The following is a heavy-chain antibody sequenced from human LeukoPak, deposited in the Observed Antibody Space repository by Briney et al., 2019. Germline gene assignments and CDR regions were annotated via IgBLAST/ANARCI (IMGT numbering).Heavy chain of an antibody. J-gene: IGHJ4*02. CDR1: GGSISSGGYY. CDR3: ARTGLGYCSSTSCPGGDY. CDR2: IYHSGST. Sequence: PSQTLSLTCTVSGGSISSGGYYWSWIRQPPGKGLEWIGYIYHSGSTYYNPSLKSRVTISVDRSKNQFSLKLSSVTAADTAVYYCARTGLGYCSSTSCPGGDYWGQGTLVTVS. D-gene: IGHD2-2*01. V-gene: IGHV4-30-2*01.